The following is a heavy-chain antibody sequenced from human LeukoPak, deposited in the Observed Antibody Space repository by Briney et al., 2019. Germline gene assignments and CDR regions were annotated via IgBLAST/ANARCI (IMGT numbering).Heavy chain of an antibody. CDR1: GFTVSSNY. Sequence: PGGSLRLSCAASGFTVSSNYMSWVRQAPGKGLEWVSVIYSGGSTYYADSVKGRFTISRHNSKNTLYLQMNSLRAEDTAVYYCARANYDSSGSFDYWGQGTLVTVSS. D-gene: IGHD3-22*01. CDR3: ARANYDSSGSFDY. CDR2: IYSGGST. J-gene: IGHJ4*02. V-gene: IGHV3-53*04.